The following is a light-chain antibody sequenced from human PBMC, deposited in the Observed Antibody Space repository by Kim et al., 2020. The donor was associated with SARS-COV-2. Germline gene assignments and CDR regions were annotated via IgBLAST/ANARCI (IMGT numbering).Light chain of an antibody. CDR3: QQYDSYPYT. Sequence: DIQMTQSPSSLSASVGDRVTITCRASQDINNFLAWFQQKPGKAPKSLIYDASTLQSGVPSKFSGSGSGTNFTLTIISLQPEDFATYYCQQYDSYPYTFGQGTNLEI. J-gene: IGKJ2*01. CDR2: DAS. CDR1: QDINNF. V-gene: IGKV1-16*02.